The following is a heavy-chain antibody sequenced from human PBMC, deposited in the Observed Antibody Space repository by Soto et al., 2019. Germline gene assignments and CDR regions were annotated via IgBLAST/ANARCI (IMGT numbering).Heavy chain of an antibody. J-gene: IGHJ4*02. CDR1: GFSFGNYN. D-gene: IGHD1-26*01. CDR2: ISGGSDEI. Sequence: EVQLVESGGGLVKHGGSLRLSCAAYGFSFGNYNMNWVRQAPGKGLEWVSTISGGSDEIYYADSVGGRLTISRYNATDALYLQRNRLRVVVTGVYYCAIHSLGAKAYWVQGTLVTVSS. CDR3: AIHSLGAKAY. V-gene: IGHV3-21*01.